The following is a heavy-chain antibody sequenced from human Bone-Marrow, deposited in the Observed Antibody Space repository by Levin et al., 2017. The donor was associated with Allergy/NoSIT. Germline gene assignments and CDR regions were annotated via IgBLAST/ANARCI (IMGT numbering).Heavy chain of an antibody. CDR2: MNPNSGNT. D-gene: IGHD6-13*01. J-gene: IGHJ2*01. CDR3: ARRIAAPPPLYWYFDL. CDR1: GYTFTSYD. Sequence: ASVKVSCKASGYTFTSYDINWVRQATGQGLEWMGWMNPNSGNTGYAQKFQGRVPMTRNTSISTAYMELSSLRSEDTAVYYCARRIAAPPPLYWYFDLWGRGTLVTVSS. V-gene: IGHV1-8*01.